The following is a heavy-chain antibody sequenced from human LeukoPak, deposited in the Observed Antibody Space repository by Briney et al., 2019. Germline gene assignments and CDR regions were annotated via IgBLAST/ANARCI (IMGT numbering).Heavy chain of an antibody. CDR1: GGSFSGYY. Sequence: SETLSLTCAVYGGSFSGYYWSWIRQPPGKGLELIGEINHSGSTNYNPSLKSRVTISVDTSKNQFSLKLSSVTAADTAVYYCARVSFGRYFDWFGYYYMDIWGKGTTVTVSS. CDR2: INHSGST. CDR3: ARVSFGRYFDWFGYYYMDI. D-gene: IGHD3-9*01. V-gene: IGHV4-34*01. J-gene: IGHJ6*03.